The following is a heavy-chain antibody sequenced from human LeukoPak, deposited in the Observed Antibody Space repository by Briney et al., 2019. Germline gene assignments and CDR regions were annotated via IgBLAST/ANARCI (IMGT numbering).Heavy chain of an antibody. J-gene: IGHJ4*02. CDR2: IKQDGSEK. Sequence: GGSLRLSCAASGFTFSSYWMSWVRQAPGKGLEWVVNIKQDGSEKYYVDSVKGRFTISRDNAKNSLYLQMNSLRAEDTAVYYCATDVVVIPGRGPNDYWGQGTLVTVSS. V-gene: IGHV3-7*03. CDR3: ATDVVVIPGRGPNDY. D-gene: IGHD2-2*01. CDR1: GFTFSSYW.